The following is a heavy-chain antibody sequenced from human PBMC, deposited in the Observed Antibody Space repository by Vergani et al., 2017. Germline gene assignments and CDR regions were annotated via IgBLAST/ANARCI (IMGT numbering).Heavy chain of an antibody. CDR3: ARVGGHSRGNNWFDP. D-gene: IGHD3-16*01. V-gene: IGHV4-34*01. Sequence: VQLVESGGGLVQPGGSLRLSCAASGFTFSSYWMSWIRQPPGKGLEWIGEINHSGSTNYNPSLKSRVTISVDTSKNQFSLKLSSVTAADTAVYYCARVGGHSRGNNWFDPWGQGTLVTVSS. J-gene: IGHJ5*02. CDR2: INHSGST. CDR1: GFTFSSYW.